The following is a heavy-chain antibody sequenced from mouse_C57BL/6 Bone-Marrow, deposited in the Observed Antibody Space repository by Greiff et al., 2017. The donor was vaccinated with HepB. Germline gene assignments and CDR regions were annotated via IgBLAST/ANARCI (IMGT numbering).Heavy chain of an antibody. CDR3: AGDYYGSSFAWFAY. CDR2: ISDGGSYT. Sequence: VQLVESGGGLVKPGGSLKLSCAASGFTFSSYAMPWVRQTPEKRLEWVATISDGGSYTYYPDNVKGRITISRDNTRNNLYLQMSHLKSEDTAMYYCAGDYYGSSFAWFAYWGQGTLVTVSA. V-gene: IGHV5-4*01. J-gene: IGHJ3*01. CDR1: GFTFSSYA. D-gene: IGHD1-1*01.